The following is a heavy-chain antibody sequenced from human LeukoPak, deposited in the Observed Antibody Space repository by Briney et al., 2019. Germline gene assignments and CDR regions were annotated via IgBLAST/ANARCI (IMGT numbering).Heavy chain of an antibody. D-gene: IGHD1-26*01. CDR1: GGSISSYY. CDR3: ARYIVSYPHDAFDI. Sequence: SETLSLTCTVSGGSISSYYWSWIRQPPGKGLEWIGYIYYSGSTSYNPSLKGRVTISVDTSKKQFSLKLSSVTAADTAFYYCARYIVSYPHDAFDIWGQGTVVTVSS. J-gene: IGHJ3*02. CDR2: IYYSGST. V-gene: IGHV4-59*01.